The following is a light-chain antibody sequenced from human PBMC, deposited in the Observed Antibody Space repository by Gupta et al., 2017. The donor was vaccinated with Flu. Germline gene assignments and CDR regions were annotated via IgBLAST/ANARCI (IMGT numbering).Light chain of an antibody. V-gene: IGLV2-14*03. J-gene: IGLJ1*01. CDR3: SSYTSTNTFYV. Sequence: QSALTQPASVSGSPGQSITISCTGTSSDVGRSNYVSWYQQHPGRAHKLIIYDVSKRPSGVSSRFSGSKSGNTASLTISGLEAEDDTDYYCSSYTSTNTFYVFGTGTKVTVL. CDR2: DVS. CDR1: SSDVGRSNY.